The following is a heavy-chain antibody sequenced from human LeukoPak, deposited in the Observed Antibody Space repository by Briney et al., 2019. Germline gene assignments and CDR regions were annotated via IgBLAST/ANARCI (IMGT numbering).Heavy chain of an antibody. CDR3: ARDYYDSPGDY. CDR2: IYSGGST. V-gene: IGHV3-66*01. J-gene: IGHJ4*02. CDR1: GFTVGSNY. D-gene: IGHD3-22*01. Sequence: GGSLRLSCAASGFTVGSNYMSWVRQAPGKGLEWVSVIYSGGSTYYADSVKGRFTISRDNSKNTLYLQMNSLRAEDTAVYYRARDYYDSPGDYWGQGTLVTVSS.